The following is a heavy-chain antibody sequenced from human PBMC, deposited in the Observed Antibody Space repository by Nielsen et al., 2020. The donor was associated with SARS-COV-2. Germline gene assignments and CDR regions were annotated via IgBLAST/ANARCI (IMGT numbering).Heavy chain of an antibody. CDR2: IYYSGST. Sequence: SETLSLTCTVSGGSISSSSYYWGWIRQPPGKGREWIGSIYYSGSTYYNPSLKSRVTISVDTSKNQFSLKLSSVTAADTAVYYCARLKQLVPNDWGQGTLVTVSS. V-gene: IGHV4-39*01. CDR3: ARLKQLVPND. CDR1: GGSISSSSYY. J-gene: IGHJ4*02. D-gene: IGHD6-6*01.